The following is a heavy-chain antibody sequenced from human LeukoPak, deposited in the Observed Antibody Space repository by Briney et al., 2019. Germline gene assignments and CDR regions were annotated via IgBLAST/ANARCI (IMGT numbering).Heavy chain of an antibody. CDR3: AGERVVVAATGAFDI. V-gene: IGHV1-2*02. J-gene: IGHJ3*02. CDR2: INPNSGGT. Sequence: ASVKVSCKASGYTFTGYYMHWVRQAPGQGLEWMGWINPNSGGTNYAQKFQGRVTMTRDTSISTAYMELSRLRSDDTAAYYCAGERVVVAATGAFDIWGQGTMVTVSS. CDR1: GYTFTGYY. D-gene: IGHD2-15*01.